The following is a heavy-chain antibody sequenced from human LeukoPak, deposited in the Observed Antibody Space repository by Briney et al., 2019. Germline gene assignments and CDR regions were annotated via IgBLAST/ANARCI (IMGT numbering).Heavy chain of an antibody. Sequence: ASVKVSCKASGYTFTGYYIHWVRQAPGQGLEWMGWINPNSGGTNYAQQFQGRVTVTRDTSISTAYMELSRLRPDDTAVYYCARVDSSSSHWGQGTLVTVSS. D-gene: IGHD6-6*01. CDR1: GYTFTGYY. CDR3: ARVDSSSSH. CDR2: INPNSGGT. J-gene: IGHJ4*02. V-gene: IGHV1-2*02.